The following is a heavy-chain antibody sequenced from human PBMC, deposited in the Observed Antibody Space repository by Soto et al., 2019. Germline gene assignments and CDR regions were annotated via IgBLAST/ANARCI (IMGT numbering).Heavy chain of an antibody. Sequence: QVQLVESGGGVVQPGRSLRLSCAASGFTFSSYAMHGVRQAPGKGLEWVAVISYDGSNKYYADSVKGRFTISRDNSKNTMYLQMNSLRAEDTAVYYCAREDCSGGSCQPDYFDYWGQGTLVTVSS. CDR2: ISYDGSNK. J-gene: IGHJ4*02. CDR3: AREDCSGGSCQPDYFDY. V-gene: IGHV3-30-3*01. D-gene: IGHD2-15*01. CDR1: GFTFSSYA.